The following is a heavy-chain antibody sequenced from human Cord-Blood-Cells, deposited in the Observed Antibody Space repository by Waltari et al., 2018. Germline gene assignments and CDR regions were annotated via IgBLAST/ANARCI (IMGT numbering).Heavy chain of an antibody. V-gene: IGHV1-58*01. D-gene: IGHD2-2*01. Sequence: QMQLVQSGPEVKKPGTSVKVSCKASGFTFTSSAVQWVRQARGQRLEWIGWIGVGSGNTNYAQKFQERVTITRDMSTSTADMELSSLRAEEPAVYYCEATPQLYCSSTSCYYYYYYGMDVWGQGTTVTVSS. CDR1: GFTFTSSA. CDR2: IGVGSGNT. J-gene: IGHJ6*02. CDR3: EATPQLYCSSTSCYYYYYYGMDV.